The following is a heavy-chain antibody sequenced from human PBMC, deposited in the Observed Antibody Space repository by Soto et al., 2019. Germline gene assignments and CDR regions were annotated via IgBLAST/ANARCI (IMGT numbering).Heavy chain of an antibody. D-gene: IGHD3-22*01. Sequence: SETLSLTCTVSGGSFSSYYWSWIRQPPGKGLEWIGYIYYTGSIIYNPSLKSRVTMSVDMSMKQFSLKLNSVTAADTAVYYCASGFYDSEGYSEAFDIWGQGTTVTVSS. CDR3: ASGFYDSEGYSEAFDI. J-gene: IGHJ3*02. CDR2: IYYTGSI. V-gene: IGHV4-59*01. CDR1: GGSFSSYY.